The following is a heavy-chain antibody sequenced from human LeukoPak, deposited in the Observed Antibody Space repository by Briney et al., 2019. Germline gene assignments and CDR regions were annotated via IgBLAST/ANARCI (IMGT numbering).Heavy chain of an antibody. D-gene: IGHD2-2*02. CDR3: ARERGSCSSASCYTSDAFDI. CDR1: GYTFTSYA. J-gene: IGHJ3*02. CDR2: INPNSGGT. V-gene: IGHV1-2*02. Sequence: ASVKVSCKASGYTFTSYAMHWVRQAPGQRLEWMGWINPNSGGTNYAQKFQGRVTMTRDTSISIAYMELSRLRSDDTAVYYCARERGSCSSASCYTSDAFDIWGQGTMVTVSS.